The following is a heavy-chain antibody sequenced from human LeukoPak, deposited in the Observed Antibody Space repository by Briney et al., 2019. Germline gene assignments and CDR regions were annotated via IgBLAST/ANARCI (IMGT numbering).Heavy chain of an antibody. D-gene: IGHD6-19*01. CDR2: IYYSGST. CDR1: GGSISSYY. CDR3: ARLTQWLEHNWFDP. J-gene: IGHJ5*02. V-gene: IGHV4-59*08. Sequence: SETLSLTCTVSGGSISSYYWSWIRQPPGKGLEWIGYIYYSGSTNYNPSLKSRVTISVDTSKNQFSLKLSSVTAADTAVYYCARLTQWLEHNWFDPWGQGTLVTVSS.